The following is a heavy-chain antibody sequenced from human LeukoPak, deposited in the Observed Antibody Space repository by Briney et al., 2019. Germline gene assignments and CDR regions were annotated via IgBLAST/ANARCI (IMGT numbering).Heavy chain of an antibody. Sequence: GGSLRLSCAASGFTFDDYGMSWVREAPGKGLEWVSGINWNGGSTGYADSVKGRFTISRDNAKNSLYLQMNSLRAEDMALYYCARGGGVGSGYYFDYWGQGTLVTVSS. CDR1: GFTFDDYG. V-gene: IGHV3-20*04. CDR3: ARGGGVGSGYYFDY. D-gene: IGHD3-10*01. CDR2: INWNGGST. J-gene: IGHJ4*02.